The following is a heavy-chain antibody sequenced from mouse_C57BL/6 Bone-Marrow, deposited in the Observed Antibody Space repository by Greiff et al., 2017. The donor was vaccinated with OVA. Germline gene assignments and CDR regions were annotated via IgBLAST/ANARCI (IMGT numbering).Heavy chain of an antibody. V-gene: IGHV14-1*01. D-gene: IGHD1-1*01. CDR2: IDPEDGDT. CDR1: GFNIKDYY. CDR3: TTAYYGSGDFDY. Sequence: EVQLQQSGAELVRPGASVKLSCTASGFNIKDYYMHWVKQRPEQGLEWIGRIDPEDGDTEYAPKFQGKATMTADTTSNTAYLQLSSLTSEDTAVYYCTTAYYGSGDFDYWGQGTTLTVSS. J-gene: IGHJ2*01.